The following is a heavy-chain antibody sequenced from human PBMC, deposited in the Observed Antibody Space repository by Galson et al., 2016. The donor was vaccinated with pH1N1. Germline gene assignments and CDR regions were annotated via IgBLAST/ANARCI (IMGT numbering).Heavy chain of an antibody. CDR3: AHQSYGDYVGQFDY. J-gene: IGHJ4*02. D-gene: IGHD4-17*01. CDR2: IYWDDDK. Sequence: PALVKPTQTLTLTCTFSGFSLSTSGMCVSWIRQPPGKALEWLALIYWDDDKRYSTSLKTRLTISKDTSKNQVVLTVTNMDPVDTPTYYCAHQSYGDYVGQFDYGGQGTLVTVSS. CDR1: GFSLSTSGMC. V-gene: IGHV2-5*08.